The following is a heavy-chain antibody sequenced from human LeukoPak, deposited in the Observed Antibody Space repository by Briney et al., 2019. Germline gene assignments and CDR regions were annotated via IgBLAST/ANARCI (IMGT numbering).Heavy chain of an antibody. Sequence: SETLSLTCAVSGGSISSSNWWSWVRQHPRRGLEWIGESVHSGSTNYNPSLKSRVTISVDESKNQFSLKLNSVTAADTAVYYCARGGNKWELENGVDPWGQGTLVTVSS. D-gene: IGHD1-26*01. CDR2: SVHSGST. J-gene: IGHJ5*02. V-gene: IGHV4-4*02. CDR1: GGSISSSNW. CDR3: ARGGNKWELENGVDP.